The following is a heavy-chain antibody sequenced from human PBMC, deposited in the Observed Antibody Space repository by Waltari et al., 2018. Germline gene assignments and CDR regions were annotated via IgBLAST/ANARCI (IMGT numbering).Heavy chain of an antibody. J-gene: IGHJ2*01. CDR1: GGSISSSSYY. V-gene: IGHV4-39*07. D-gene: IGHD3-22*01. CDR3: ARAYYDSSGYYFPGWYFDL. Sequence: QLQLQESGPGLVKPSETLSLTCTVSGGSISSSSYYWGWIRQPPGKGLEWIGSIYYSGSTYYNPSLKSRVTISVDTSKNQFSLKLSSVTAADTAVYYCARAYYDSSGYYFPGWYFDLRGRGTLVTVSS. CDR2: IYYSGST.